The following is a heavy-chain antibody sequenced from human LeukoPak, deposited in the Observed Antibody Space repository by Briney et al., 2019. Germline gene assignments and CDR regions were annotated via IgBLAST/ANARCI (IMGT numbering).Heavy chain of an antibody. V-gene: IGHV3-48*01. Sequence: PGGSLRLSCAASGFTFNTYTMNWVRQAPGKGLEWVSYISGSSGIIDYADSVRGRFTISRDNAKNSLYLQMNSLRAEDTAIYYCARDVSLVVGASDFWGQGTPVTVSS. D-gene: IGHD2-15*01. J-gene: IGHJ4*02. CDR3: ARDVSLVVGASDF. CDR1: GFTFNTYT. CDR2: ISGSSGII.